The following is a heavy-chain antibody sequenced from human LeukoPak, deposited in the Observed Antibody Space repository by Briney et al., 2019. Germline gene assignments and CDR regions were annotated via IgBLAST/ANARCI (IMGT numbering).Heavy chain of an antibody. CDR2: KFSHDGTT. V-gene: IGHV1-46*02. Sequence: ASVKVSRKTSGYSFNSHHVHWVRQAPGQGLEWMGVKFSHDGTTSYTQNFQGRLTMTRDTSTSTVYMELSSLRSEDTAVYYCARDPGNFHYDMDVWGQGTTVIVSS. J-gene: IGHJ6*02. CDR1: GYSFNSHH. CDR3: ARDPGNFHYDMDV.